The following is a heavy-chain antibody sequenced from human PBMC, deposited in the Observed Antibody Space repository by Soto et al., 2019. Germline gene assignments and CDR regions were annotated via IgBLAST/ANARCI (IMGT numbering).Heavy chain of an antibody. Sequence: EVQLLDSGGGLVQPGGSLRLSCAASGFTFSNYAMHWVRQAPGKGLEWVSTISGGGVNTYYADSVKGRFTISRDNSKNTLYLQMNSLRAEDTAVYYCAKVPLNSTIGFDYWGQGTLVTVSS. CDR3: AKVPLNSTIGFDY. CDR1: GFTFSNYA. D-gene: IGHD3-9*01. V-gene: IGHV3-23*01. J-gene: IGHJ4*02. CDR2: ISGGGVNT.